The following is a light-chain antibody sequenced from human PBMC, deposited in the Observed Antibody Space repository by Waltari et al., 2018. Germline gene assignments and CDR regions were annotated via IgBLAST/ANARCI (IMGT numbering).Light chain of an antibody. CDR3: GTWDITLSAWV. CDR2: DNN. Sequence: QSALTQPPSASGSPGQSVTISCTGTSTDVGVYNYVSWYQQLPGTAPKLLIYDNNKRPSGIPDRFAGSKSGTSATLGITGLQTGDEADYYCGTWDITLSAWVFGGGTKLTVL. CDR1: STDVGVYNY. J-gene: IGLJ3*02. V-gene: IGLV1-51*01.